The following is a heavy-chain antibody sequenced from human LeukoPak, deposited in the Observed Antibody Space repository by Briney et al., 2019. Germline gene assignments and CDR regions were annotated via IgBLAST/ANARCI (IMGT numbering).Heavy chain of an antibody. Sequence: GGSLRLSCAASGFTFRSYEMNWVRQAPGKGLEWVSYISISGSTIYYADSVKGRFTISRDNAKNSLYLQMNSLRAEDTAVYYCAKKTGPMSFDYWGQGTLVTVSS. V-gene: IGHV3-48*03. CDR2: ISISGSTI. CDR1: GFTFRSYE. J-gene: IGHJ4*02. D-gene: IGHD1-7*01. CDR3: AKKTGPMSFDY.